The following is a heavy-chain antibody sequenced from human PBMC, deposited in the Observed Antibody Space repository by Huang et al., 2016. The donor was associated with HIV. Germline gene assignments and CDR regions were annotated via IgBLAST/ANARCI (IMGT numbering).Heavy chain of an antibody. D-gene: IGHD3-9*01. J-gene: IGHJ6*03. CDR3: ARRYYDTLTGLFNYRDV. CDR1: GGTFNSYD. CDR2: IIPIFGRA. Sequence: KPGSSVKVSCKTSGGTFNSYDISWVRQAPGQGLEWMGGIIPIFGRANYAQNFQGRITITADESTRTVDMELSSLRSEDTARYYCARRYYDTLTGLFNYRDVWGKGTMVIVSS. V-gene: IGHV1-69*13.